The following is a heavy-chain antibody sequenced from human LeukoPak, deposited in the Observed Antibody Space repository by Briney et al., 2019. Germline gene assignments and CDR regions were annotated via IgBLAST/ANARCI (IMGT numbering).Heavy chain of an antibody. Sequence: AGGSLRHPCAASGFTFSSYSMNWVRQAPGRGLEWVSSISSSSSYIYYADSVKGRFTISRDNAKNSLYLQMNSLRAEDTAVYYCARAPATGDSTMVRGMNFYWGQGTLVTVSS. CDR3: ARAPATGDSTMVRGMNFY. CDR2: ISSSSSYI. D-gene: IGHD3-10*01. CDR1: GFTFSSYS. V-gene: IGHV3-21*01. J-gene: IGHJ4*02.